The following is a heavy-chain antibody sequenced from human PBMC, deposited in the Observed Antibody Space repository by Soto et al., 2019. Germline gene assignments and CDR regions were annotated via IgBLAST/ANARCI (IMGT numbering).Heavy chain of an antibody. Sequence: SSETLSLTCTVSGGSVSSGSYYWSWIRQPPGKGLEWIGYIYYSGSTNYNPSLKSRVTISVDTSKNKFSLKLSSVTAADTAVYYSAIWAGLLCAATYYFDYWGQGTLVAVSS. D-gene: IGHD2-21*02. CDR1: GGSVSSGSYY. J-gene: IGHJ4*02. V-gene: IGHV4-61*01. CDR3: AIWAGLLCAATYYFDY. CDR2: IYYSGST.